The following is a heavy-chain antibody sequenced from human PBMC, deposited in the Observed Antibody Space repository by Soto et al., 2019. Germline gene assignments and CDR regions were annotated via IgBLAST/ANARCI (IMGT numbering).Heavy chain of an antibody. J-gene: IGHJ6*02. V-gene: IGHV4-4*02. Sequence: QVQLQESGLGLVKPSGTLSLTCGVSGGSISSSNWWSWVRQTPGKGLEWIGEIYHSGSTKYNPSLRSRVTISVDKSKNQLSLKLSSGTAADTAVYYCARGWTQYGMDVLGQGTTVNGSS. CDR1: GGSISSSNW. D-gene: IGHD5-18*01. CDR3: ARGWTQYGMDV. CDR2: IYHSGST.